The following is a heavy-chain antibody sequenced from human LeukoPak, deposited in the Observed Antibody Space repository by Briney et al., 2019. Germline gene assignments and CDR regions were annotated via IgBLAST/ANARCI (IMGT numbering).Heavy chain of an antibody. Sequence: SGGTLRLSCAASGFTFNNYAMHWVRQAPDKGLEWVAVISYDGSNKYYADSVKGRFTISRDNSKNTLYLQMNSLRAEDTAVYYCARDPNHYYDSSGYFDYWGQGTLVTVSS. D-gene: IGHD3-22*01. J-gene: IGHJ4*02. V-gene: IGHV3-30-3*01. CDR2: ISYDGSNK. CDR1: GFTFNNYA. CDR3: ARDPNHYYDSSGYFDY.